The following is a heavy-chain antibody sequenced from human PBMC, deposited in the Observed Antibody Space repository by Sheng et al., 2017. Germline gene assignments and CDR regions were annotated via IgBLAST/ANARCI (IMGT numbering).Heavy chain of an antibody. CDR3: ARGTLAITHFDY. V-gene: IGHV1-69*08. D-gene: IGHD3-9*01. CDR2: IIPSFGST. Sequence: QVQLVQSGAEVKKPGSSVKVSCKASGGTFSTYTLSWVRQAPGQGLEWMGRIIPSFGSTNYAQEFQGRLAINADMSTSTAYMELNSLRSEDTAVYYCARGTLAITHFDYWGQGTLVTVSS. CDR1: GGTFSTYT. J-gene: IGHJ4*02.